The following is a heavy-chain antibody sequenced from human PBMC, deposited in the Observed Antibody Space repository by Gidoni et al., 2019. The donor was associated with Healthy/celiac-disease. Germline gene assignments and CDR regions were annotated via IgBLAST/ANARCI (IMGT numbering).Heavy chain of an antibody. Sequence: QVQLVQSGAEVKKPGASVKVSCKASGYTFTSYAMHWVRQAPGQRLEWMGWINAGNGNTKYSQKFQGRVTITRDTSASTAYMELSSLRSEDTAVYYCARDGMGHWHDWHDAFDIWGQGTMVTVSS. CDR3: ARDGMGHWHDWHDAFDI. J-gene: IGHJ3*02. D-gene: IGHD3-9*01. CDR2: INAGNGNT. CDR1: GYTFTSYA. V-gene: IGHV1-3*01.